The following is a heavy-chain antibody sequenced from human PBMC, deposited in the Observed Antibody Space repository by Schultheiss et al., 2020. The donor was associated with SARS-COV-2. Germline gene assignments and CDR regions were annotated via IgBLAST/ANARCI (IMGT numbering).Heavy chain of an antibody. CDR2: IIPIFGTA. V-gene: IGHV1-69*13. CDR3: TRRTRDGDLPTDY. D-gene: IGHD4-17*01. Sequence: SVKVSCKASGGTFSSYAISWVRQAPGQGLEWMGGIIPIFGTANYAQKFQGRVTITADESTSTAYMELSRLRSDDTAVYYCTRRTRDGDLPTDYWGQGTLVTVS. CDR1: GGTFSSYA. J-gene: IGHJ4*02.